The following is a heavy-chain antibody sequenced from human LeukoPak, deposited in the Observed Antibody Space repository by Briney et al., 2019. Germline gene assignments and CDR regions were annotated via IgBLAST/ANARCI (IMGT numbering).Heavy chain of an antibody. J-gene: IGHJ5*02. CDR1: GGSISSYY. Sequence: SETLSLTCTVSGGSISSYYWSWIRQPAGKGLEWIGRIYTSGSTNYNPSLKSRVTMSVDTSKNQFSLKLSSVTAADTAVYYCARDAVRRRITMVRRVIKDRWFDPWGQGTLVTVSS. V-gene: IGHV4-4*07. CDR3: ARDAVRRRITMVRRVIKDRWFDP. D-gene: IGHD3-10*01. CDR2: IYTSGST.